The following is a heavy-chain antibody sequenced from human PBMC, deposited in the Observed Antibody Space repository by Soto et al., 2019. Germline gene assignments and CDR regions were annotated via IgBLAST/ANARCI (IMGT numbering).Heavy chain of an antibody. CDR2: IKPDGSEE. CDR1: GFIFSSSW. Sequence: PGGSLRLSCAASGFIFSSSWMTWVRQAPGKGLEWVATIKPDGSEEYYVESVKGRFAVSRDNAQNSLYLQMSSLRADDTAVYYCARKDYYYETSNAGWFDPWGQGTLVTVSS. CDR3: ARKDYYYETSNAGWFDP. V-gene: IGHV3-7*05. D-gene: IGHD3-22*01. J-gene: IGHJ5*02.